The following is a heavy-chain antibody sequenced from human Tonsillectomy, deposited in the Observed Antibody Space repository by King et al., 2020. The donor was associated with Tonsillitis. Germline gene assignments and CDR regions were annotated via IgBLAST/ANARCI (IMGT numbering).Heavy chain of an antibody. CDR2: INPKSGGT. V-gene: IGHV1-2*02. CDR3: AREYYSSSFDF. D-gene: IGHD6-6*01. Sequence: VQLVQSGAEVKKPGASVKVSCKASGYTFTGFYIHWVRQAPGQGLEWMGWINPKSGGTKYAQTFQGRVTMTRDTSISTAYMELNSLISDDTAVYYCAREYYSSSFDFWGQGTLVTVSS. J-gene: IGHJ4*02. CDR1: GYTFTGFY.